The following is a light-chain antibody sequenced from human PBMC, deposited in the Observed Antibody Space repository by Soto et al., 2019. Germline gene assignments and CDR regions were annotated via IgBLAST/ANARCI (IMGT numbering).Light chain of an antibody. CDR3: QQYNNWPLT. CDR2: GAS. Sequence: EIVMTQSPATLSLSPGERSALSCMASQSVSSNLAWYQQKPGQAPRLLIYGASTRATGIPARFSGSGSGTEFTLTISSLQSEDFAVYYCQQYNNWPLTFGGGTKV. V-gene: IGKV3-15*01. J-gene: IGKJ4*01. CDR1: QSVSSN.